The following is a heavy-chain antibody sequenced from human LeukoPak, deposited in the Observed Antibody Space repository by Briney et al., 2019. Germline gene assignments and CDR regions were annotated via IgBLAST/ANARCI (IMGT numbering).Heavy chain of an antibody. CDR3: ARSGSGSYYMGDYFDY. V-gene: IGHV1-69*05. CDR2: IIPIFGTA. CDR1: GGTFSSYT. Sequence: SVKVSCKASGGTFSSYTISWVRQAPGQGLEWMGGIIPIFGTANYAQKFQGRVTITTDESTSTAYMELSSLRSEDTAVYYCARSGSGSYYMGDYFDYWGQGTLVTVSS. D-gene: IGHD3-10*01. J-gene: IGHJ4*02.